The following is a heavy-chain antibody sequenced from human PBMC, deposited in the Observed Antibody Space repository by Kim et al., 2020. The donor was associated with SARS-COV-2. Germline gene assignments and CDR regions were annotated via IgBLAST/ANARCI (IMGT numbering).Heavy chain of an antibody. D-gene: IGHD2-2*03. CDR1: GFTFTGYA. CDR2: IDGSDGTT. CDR3: MKGGWGWIWDH. J-gene: IGHJ4*02. V-gene: IGHV3-23*01. Sequence: GGSLRLSCTTSGFTFTGYAMSWVRQAPGKGLEWVSSIDGSDGTTYYVDSVKGRVTISRDNSKNTLYLQMNSLTADDTAVYYCMKGGWGWIWDHWGQGT.